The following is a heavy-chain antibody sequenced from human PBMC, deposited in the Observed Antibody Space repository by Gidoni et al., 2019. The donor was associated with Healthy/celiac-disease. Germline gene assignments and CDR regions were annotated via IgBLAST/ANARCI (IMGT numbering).Heavy chain of an antibody. CDR3: ARVRTLAAGDY. D-gene: IGHD6-19*01. Sequence: QVQLVESGGGVVQPGRSLRLSCAASGFTFSSYAMHWVRQAPGKGLEWVAVISYDGSNKYYADSVKGRFTISRDNSKNTLYLQMNSLRAEDTAVYYCARVRTLAAGDYWGQGTLVTVSS. J-gene: IGHJ4*02. CDR1: GFTFSSYA. V-gene: IGHV3-30-3*01. CDR2: ISYDGSNK.